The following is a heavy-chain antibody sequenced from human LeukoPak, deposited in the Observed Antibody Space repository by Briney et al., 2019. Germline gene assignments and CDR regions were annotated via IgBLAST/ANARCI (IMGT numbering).Heavy chain of an antibody. V-gene: IGHV4-39*07. CDR2: MYHSGST. D-gene: IGHD7-27*01. J-gene: IGHJ4*02. Sequence: PSETLSLTCTVSGGSISSSSYYWGWIRQPPGKGLEWIGTMYHSGSTNYNPSLKSRVTISVDTSKNQFSLKLSSVTAADTAVYFCARGFRGDNFDYWGQGTLVTVSS. CDR1: GGSISSSSYY. CDR3: ARGFRGDNFDY.